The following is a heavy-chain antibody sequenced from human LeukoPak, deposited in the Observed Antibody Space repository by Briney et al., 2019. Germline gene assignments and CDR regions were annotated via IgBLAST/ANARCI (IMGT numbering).Heavy chain of an antibody. Sequence: GGSLRLSCAASGFTFSSYSMNWVRQAPGKGLEWVSSISSSSSYIYYADSVKGRFTISRDNAKNSLYLQMNSLRAEDTVVYYCARALRAARLVDYWGQGTLVTVSS. CDR1: GFTFSSYS. CDR3: ARALRAARLVDY. J-gene: IGHJ4*02. V-gene: IGHV3-21*01. D-gene: IGHD6-6*01. CDR2: ISSSSSYI.